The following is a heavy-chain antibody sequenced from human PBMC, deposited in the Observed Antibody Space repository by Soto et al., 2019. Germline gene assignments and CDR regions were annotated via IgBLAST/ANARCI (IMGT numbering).Heavy chain of an antibody. Sequence: EVQLVETGGGLVQPGGSLRLSCAASGFTFSTYWMHWVRQVPGKGPVWIARINGGGSSTSYADSVRNRFTISRDNANNTLHLQMNNLRAEDTAVYFCARTMTTVTMFPGYWVQGTVVTVSS. CDR1: GFTFSTYW. D-gene: IGHD4-17*01. V-gene: IGHV3-74*01. CDR2: INGGGSST. CDR3: ARTMTTVTMFPGY. J-gene: IGHJ4*02.